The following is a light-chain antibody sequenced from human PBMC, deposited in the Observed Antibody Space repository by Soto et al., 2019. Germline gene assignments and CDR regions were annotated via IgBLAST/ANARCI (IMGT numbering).Light chain of an antibody. V-gene: IGKV3-20*01. Sequence: EIVLTQSPGTLSLSPVERATLSCSSSQSVSSSYLAWYQQKPGQAPSLLIYGASSRTTGIPDRFSGSGSGTDFTLTISRLEPEDFAVYYCQQYGSSRTFGGGTKVEIK. CDR1: QSVSSSY. CDR3: QQYGSSRT. J-gene: IGKJ4*01. CDR2: GAS.